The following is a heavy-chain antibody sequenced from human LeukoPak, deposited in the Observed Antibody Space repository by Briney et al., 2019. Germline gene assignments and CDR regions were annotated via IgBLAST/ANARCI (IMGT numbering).Heavy chain of an antibody. Sequence: GGSLRLSCAASGFTFSDYYMSWIRQAPGKGLEWVSCISSSGSTIYYADSVKGRFTISRDNAKNSLYLQMNSLRAEDTAVYYCARVVSSDYAFDIWGQGTMVTVSS. CDR1: GFTFSDYY. CDR3: ARVVSSDYAFDI. V-gene: IGHV3-11*01. CDR2: ISSSGSTI. D-gene: IGHD6-19*01. J-gene: IGHJ3*02.